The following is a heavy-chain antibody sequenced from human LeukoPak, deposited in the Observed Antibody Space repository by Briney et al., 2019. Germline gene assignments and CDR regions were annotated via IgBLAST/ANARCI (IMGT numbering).Heavy chain of an antibody. CDR2: INHSGST. D-gene: IGHD4-11*01. CDR3: ARDVTVTTASSGGKEAFDI. Sequence: SETLSLTCAVYGGSFSGYYWSWIRQPPGKGLEWIGEINHSGSTNYNPSLKSRVTISVDTSKNQFSLKLSSVTAADTAVYYCARDVTVTTASSGGKEAFDIWGQGTMVTVSS. CDR1: GGSFSGYY. V-gene: IGHV4-34*01. J-gene: IGHJ3*02.